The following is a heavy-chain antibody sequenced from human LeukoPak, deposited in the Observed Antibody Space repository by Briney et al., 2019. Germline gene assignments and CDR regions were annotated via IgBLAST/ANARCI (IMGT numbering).Heavy chain of an antibody. CDR1: GSIFTNYY. V-gene: IGHV1-46*01. J-gene: IGHJ4*02. D-gene: IGHD3-16*01. CDR3: AREEEGGTFDY. CDR2: IFPSAGSA. Sequence: SVRVSCKASGSIFTNYYMHWLRQAPGQGLEWMGIIFPSAGSANYAQKFRSRVTMTRDTSTSTVYMELSSLRSEDTAVYYCAREEEGGTFDYWGQGTLVTVSS.